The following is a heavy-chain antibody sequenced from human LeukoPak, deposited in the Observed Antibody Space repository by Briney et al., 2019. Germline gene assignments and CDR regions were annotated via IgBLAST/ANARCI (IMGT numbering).Heavy chain of an antibody. CDR1: GFTFSSYA. V-gene: IGHV3-23*01. CDR3: AGGLLGRGPY. Sequence: GGSLRLSCAAYGFTFSSYAMSWVRQAPGKGLEWVSAISGSGGSTYYADSVKGRFTISRDTSKNTLYLQMNSLRAEDTAVYYCAGGLLGRGPYWGQGTLVTVSS. CDR2: ISGSGGST. J-gene: IGHJ4*02. D-gene: IGHD1-26*01.